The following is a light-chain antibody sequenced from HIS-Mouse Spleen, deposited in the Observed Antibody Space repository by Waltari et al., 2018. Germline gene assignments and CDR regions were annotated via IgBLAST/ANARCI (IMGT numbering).Light chain of an antibody. Sequence: DIVMTQSPDSLAVSLGESATINCKASQSVLYSSNNKNYLAWYQQKPGQPPKLHIYWASTRESGVPDRFSGSGSGTDFTLTISSLQAEDVAVYYCQQYYSTPYTFGQGTKLEIK. CDR3: QQYYSTPYT. CDR2: WAS. V-gene: IGKV4-1*01. CDR1: QSVLYSSNNKNY. J-gene: IGKJ2*01.